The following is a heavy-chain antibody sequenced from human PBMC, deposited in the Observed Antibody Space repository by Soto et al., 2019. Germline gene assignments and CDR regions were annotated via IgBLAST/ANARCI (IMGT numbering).Heavy chain of an antibody. Sequence: ASVKVSCKASGYTFTGYYMHWVRQAPGQGLEWMGWINPNSGGTNYAQKFQGWVTMTRDTSISTAYMELSRLRSDDTAVYYCARGHEMKVIVGVVTPSLYYGMDGWGQGTKVTVSS. J-gene: IGHJ6*02. CDR3: ARGHEMKVIVGVVTPSLYYGMDG. D-gene: IGHD3-3*01. V-gene: IGHV1-2*04. CDR2: INPNSGGT. CDR1: GYTFTGYY.